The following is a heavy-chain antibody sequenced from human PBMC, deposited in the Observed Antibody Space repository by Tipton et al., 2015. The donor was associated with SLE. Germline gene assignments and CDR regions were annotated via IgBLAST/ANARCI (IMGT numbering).Heavy chain of an antibody. CDR2: ISGDNRRT. V-gene: IGHV1-18*04. CDR3: ARVPVRTTGGFGRFRMDV. D-gene: IGHD1-1*01. Sequence: QSGAEVKKPGASVKVSCTASDYTFTAYGISWVRQAPGQGLEWMGWISGDNRRTSYAQNLQDRVTLTTDTSTSTAYMELMSLRSDDTAVYYCARVPVRTTGGFGRFRMDVWGKGTTVTVSS. CDR1: DYTFTAYG. J-gene: IGHJ6*04.